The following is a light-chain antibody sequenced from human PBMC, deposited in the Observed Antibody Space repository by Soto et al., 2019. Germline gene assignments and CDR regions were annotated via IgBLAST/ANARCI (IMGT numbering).Light chain of an antibody. J-gene: IGKJ2*01. Sequence: DIQMTQSPSTLSESVGDRVTITCRASQSISSWLAWYQQKPGKAPKLLIYKASSVESGVPSRFSGSGSGTEFTLTISSLQPDDFATYFCQQYNSYSPYTFGQGTKLEIQ. CDR2: KAS. V-gene: IGKV1-5*03. CDR1: QSISSW. CDR3: QQYNSYSPYT.